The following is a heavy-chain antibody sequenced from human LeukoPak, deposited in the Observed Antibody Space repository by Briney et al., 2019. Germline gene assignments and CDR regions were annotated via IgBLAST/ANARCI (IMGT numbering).Heavy chain of an antibody. J-gene: IGHJ6*03. CDR3: AREGEHIVVVTAIRGYYYYMDV. Sequence: SETLSPTCTVSGGSISSYHWNWIRQPPGKGLEWIGYIYYSGSTNYNPSLMSRLTISIDTSKNQFSLKLSSVTAADTAVYYCAREGEHIVVVTAIRGYYYYMDVWGKGTTVTVSS. V-gene: IGHV4-59*12. CDR1: GGSISSYH. CDR2: IYYSGST. D-gene: IGHD2-21*02.